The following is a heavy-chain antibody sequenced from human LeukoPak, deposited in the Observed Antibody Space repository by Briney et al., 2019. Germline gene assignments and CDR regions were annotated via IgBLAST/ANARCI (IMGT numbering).Heavy chain of an antibody. Sequence: SETLSLTCTVSSGSISPYYWSWIRQAPGKGLEWVGYIYYSETTHTATTYYNPSLKSRVTISVDTSKTQFSLMLSSVTAADAAVYYCARGYCSGGSCYDAFDIWGQGTMVTVSS. CDR3: ARGYCSGGSCYDAFDI. V-gene: IGHV4-59*01. CDR2: IYYSETT. CDR1: SGSISPYY. D-gene: IGHD2-15*01. J-gene: IGHJ3*02.